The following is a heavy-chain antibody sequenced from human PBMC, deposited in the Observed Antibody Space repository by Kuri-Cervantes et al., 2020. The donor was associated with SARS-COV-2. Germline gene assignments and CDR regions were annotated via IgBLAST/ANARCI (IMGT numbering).Heavy chain of an antibody. CDR1: GYTFTSYG. Sequence: ASVKVSCKASGYTFTSYGISWVRQAPGQGLEWMGWISAYNGNTNYAQKLQGRVTMTTDTSTSTAYMELRSLRSDDTAVYYCARDYVVEREPLTFDIWGQGTMVTVSS. V-gene: IGHV1-18*01. D-gene: IGHD1-26*01. CDR3: ARDYVVEREPLTFDI. J-gene: IGHJ3*02. CDR2: ISAYNGNT.